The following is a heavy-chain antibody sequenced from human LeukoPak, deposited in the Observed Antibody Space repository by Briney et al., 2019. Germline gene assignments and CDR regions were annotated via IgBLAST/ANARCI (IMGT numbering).Heavy chain of an antibody. CDR2: INPNSGGT. V-gene: IGHV1-2*02. D-gene: IGHD2-21*02. J-gene: IGHJ4*02. Sequence: ASVKVSCKASGYTFTGYYMHWVRQAPGQGLEWMGWINPNSGGTNYAQKFQGRVTKTRDTSISTAYMELSRLRSDDTAVYYCARVGLCGGDCYYFDYWGQGTLVTVSS. CDR3: ARVGLCGGDCYYFDY. CDR1: GYTFTGYY.